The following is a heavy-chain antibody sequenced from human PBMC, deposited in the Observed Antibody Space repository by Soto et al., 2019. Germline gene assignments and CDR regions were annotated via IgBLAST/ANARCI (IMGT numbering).Heavy chain of an antibody. Sequence: PGGSLRLSCAASGFTFSRYAMNWVRQAPGKGLEWVSVISGSGGSTYYADSVKGRFTISRDNSKNTLYLQMNSLRAEDTAVYYCAREVGYGDFSAALLDWGQGALVTVSS. CDR3: AREVGYGDFSAALLD. CDR2: ISGSGGST. D-gene: IGHD2-21*02. J-gene: IGHJ4*02. CDR1: GFTFSRYA. V-gene: IGHV3-23*01.